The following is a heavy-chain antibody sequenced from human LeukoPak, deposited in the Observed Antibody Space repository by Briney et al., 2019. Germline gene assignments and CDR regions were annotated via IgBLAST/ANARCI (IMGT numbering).Heavy chain of an antibody. CDR2: INWSGGST. CDR3: ARLGNNYYYYYMDV. D-gene: IGHD1-26*01. J-gene: IGHJ6*03. Sequence: GGSLRLSRAASGFTYEDYGMSWVRQAPGKGLEWVSGINWSGGSTAYADSVKGRFTISRDNAKNSLYLQMNSLRAEDTALYYCARLGNNYYYYYMDVWGKGTTVTVSS. V-gene: IGHV3-20*04. CDR1: GFTYEDYG.